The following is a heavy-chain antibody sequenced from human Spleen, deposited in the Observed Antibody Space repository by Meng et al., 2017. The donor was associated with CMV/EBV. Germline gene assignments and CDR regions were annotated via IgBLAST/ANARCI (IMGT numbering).Heavy chain of an antibody. V-gene: IGHV3-7*01. CDR1: GFTFNNYW. CDR2: INQDGSEK. D-gene: IGHD2/OR15-2a*01. Sequence: GGSLRLSCATSGFTFNNYWMTWVRQAPGKGLEWVANINQDGSEKYYVDSVKGRFTISRDNAKNSLYLQMSSLRGEDTAVYFCARTSNPGSMYYGMDVWGQGTTVTVSS. CDR3: ARTSNPGSMYYGMDV. J-gene: IGHJ6*02.